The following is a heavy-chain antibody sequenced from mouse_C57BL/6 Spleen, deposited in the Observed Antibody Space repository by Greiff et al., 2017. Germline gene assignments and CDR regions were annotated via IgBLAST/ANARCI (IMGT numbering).Heavy chain of an antibody. V-gene: IGHV1-64*01. D-gene: IGHD2-4*01. J-gene: IGHJ1*03. CDR1: GYAFTSYW. Sequence: QVQLQQSGAELVKPGASVKLSCKASGYAFTSYWMHWVKQRPGQGLEWIGMIHPNSGSTNYNEKFKSKATLTVDKSSSTAYMQLSSLTSEDSAVYYCADDYDGYFDVWGTGTTVTVSS. CDR2: IHPNSGST. CDR3: ADDYDGYFDV.